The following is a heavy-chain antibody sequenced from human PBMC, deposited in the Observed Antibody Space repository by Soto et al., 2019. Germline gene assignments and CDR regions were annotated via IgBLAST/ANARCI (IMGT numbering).Heavy chain of an antibody. CDR3: ARDGTFGAKGGSLDI. V-gene: IGHV3-33*01. CDR1: GFTFRTYG. D-gene: IGHD3-16*01. Sequence: GGSLRLSCAASGFTFRTYGMHWVRQAPGKGLEWVAIFWYDGSNKYYAESVKGRFTISRDNSKSTLYLQMNSLRAEDTAVYYCARDGTFGAKGGSLDIWGQGTMVTVSS. CDR2: FWYDGSNK. J-gene: IGHJ3*02.